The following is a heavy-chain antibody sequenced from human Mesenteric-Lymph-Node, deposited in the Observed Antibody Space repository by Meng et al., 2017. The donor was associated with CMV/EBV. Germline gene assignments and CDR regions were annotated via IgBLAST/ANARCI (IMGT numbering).Heavy chain of an antibody. V-gene: IGHV4-59*08. D-gene: IGHD2-2*01. J-gene: IGHJ3*01. CDR2: IYYSGST. CDR3: VRACTSITCYHPFGAFDV. CDR1: GGSISSYY. Sequence: SETLSLTCSVSGGSISSYYRSWIRQPPGKGLEWIGYIYYSGSTKYNPSLKSRVTISVDTSKNQFSLNLRSVTAADTAVYYCVRACTSITCYHPFGAFDVWGQGTMVTVSS.